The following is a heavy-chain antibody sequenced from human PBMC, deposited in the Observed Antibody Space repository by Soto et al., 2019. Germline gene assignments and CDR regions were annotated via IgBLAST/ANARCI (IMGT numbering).Heavy chain of an antibody. J-gene: IGHJ6*02. D-gene: IGHD6-19*01. CDR1: GYTFTSYV. CDR2: ISAYNGNT. V-gene: IGHV1-18*01. CDR3: EGVVATVAGPCGRDV. Sequence: QVQLVQSGAEVKKPGASVKVSCRASGYTFTSYVISWVRQAPAQGLEWMGWISAYNGNTNFAQKLQGRGTMTTDTSRGTAYLELRSLGSDDTAVYYCEGVVATVAGPCGRDVWGQGTTVTVSS.